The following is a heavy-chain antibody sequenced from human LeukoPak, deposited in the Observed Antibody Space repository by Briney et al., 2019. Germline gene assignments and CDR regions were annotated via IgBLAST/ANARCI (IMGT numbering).Heavy chain of an antibody. V-gene: IGHV1-46*01. Sequence: GASVKVSCKASGYTFTSYYMHWVRQAPGQGLEWMGIINPSGGSTSYAQKFQGRVTMTRDMSTSTVYMELSSLGSEDTALYYCARRSVVTAIPFDLWGRGTLVTVSS. J-gene: IGHJ2*01. D-gene: IGHD2-21*02. CDR2: INPSGGST. CDR3: ARRSVVTAIPFDL. CDR1: GYTFTSYY.